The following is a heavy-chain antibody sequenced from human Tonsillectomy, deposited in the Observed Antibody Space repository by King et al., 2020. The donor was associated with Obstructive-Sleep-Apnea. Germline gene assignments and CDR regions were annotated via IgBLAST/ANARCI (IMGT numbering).Heavy chain of an antibody. V-gene: IGHV3-33*01. CDR1: GFTFSSYA. CDR2: IWYDGSNK. CDR3: ATHQGDKVMGGN. D-gene: IGHD5-18*01. J-gene: IGHJ4*02. Sequence: QLVQSGGGVVQPGRSLRLSCAASGFTFSSYAMHGVRQAPGKGLEWVAVIWYDGSNKYYTDSGKGRFTISRDNSKNTLYLQMNSLRAEDTAVYYCATHQGDKVMGGNWGQGTLVTVSS.